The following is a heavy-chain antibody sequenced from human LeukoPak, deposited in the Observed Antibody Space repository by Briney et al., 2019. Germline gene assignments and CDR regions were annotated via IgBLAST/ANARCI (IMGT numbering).Heavy chain of an antibody. V-gene: IGHV4-59*08. D-gene: IGHD4-17*01. J-gene: IGHJ4*02. CDR1: GGSISSYY. Sequence: PSETLSLTCTVSGGSISSYYWSWIRQPPGKGLEWVGYIYYSGSTNYNPSLKSRVTISVDTSKNQFSLKLSSVTAADTAVYYCARQRGYGDYDFDYWGQGTLVTVSS. CDR3: ARQRGYGDYDFDY. CDR2: IYYSGST.